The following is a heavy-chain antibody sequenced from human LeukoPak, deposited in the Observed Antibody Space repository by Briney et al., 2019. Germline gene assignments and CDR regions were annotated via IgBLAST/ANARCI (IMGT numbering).Heavy chain of an antibody. Sequence: GGSLRPSCAASGFTFSSYAMHWVRQAPGKGLEWVAVISYDGSNKYYADSVKGRFTISRDNSKNTLYLQMNSLRAEDTAVYYCARDFTQQLAHWGQGTLVTVSS. CDR3: ARDFTQQLAH. CDR1: GFTFSSYA. V-gene: IGHV3-30-3*01. J-gene: IGHJ5*02. CDR2: ISYDGSNK. D-gene: IGHD6-13*01.